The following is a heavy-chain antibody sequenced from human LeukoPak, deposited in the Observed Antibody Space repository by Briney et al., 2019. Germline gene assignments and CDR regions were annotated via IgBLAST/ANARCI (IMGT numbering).Heavy chain of an antibody. J-gene: IGHJ6*02. V-gene: IGHV1-46*01. D-gene: IGHD2-15*01. CDR2: INPRDGYT. Sequence: ASVKVSCKASGYTFTSNYIHWVRQAPGQGLEWMGIINPRDGYTSYAQKFQGRVTMTRDTSTSTVHMAVSSLRSEDTAVYYCARAPLGYCSGGSCSAGVYYYYGMDVWGQGTTVTVSS. CDR3: ARAPLGYCSGGSCSAGVYYYYGMDV. CDR1: GYTFTSNY.